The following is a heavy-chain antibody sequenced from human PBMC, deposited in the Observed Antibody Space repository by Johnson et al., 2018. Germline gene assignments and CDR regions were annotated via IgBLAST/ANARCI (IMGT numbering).Heavy chain of an antibody. CDR1: GFTFSSYA. D-gene: IGHD1-26*01. V-gene: IGHV3-23*04. CDR2: ISGNGGST. J-gene: IGHJ4*02. CDR3: AKDRELLPAGLDY. Sequence: VQLVESGGGLVQPGGSLRLSCAASGFTFSSYAMSWVRQAPGKGLEWVSAISGNGGSTYYADSVKGRFTISRDNSKNTLDLQMNSLIAEDTAVYYCAKDRELLPAGLDYWGQGTLVTVSS.